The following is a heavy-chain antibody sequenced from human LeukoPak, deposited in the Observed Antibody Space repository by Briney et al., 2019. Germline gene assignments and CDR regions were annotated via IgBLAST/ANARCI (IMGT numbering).Heavy chain of an antibody. CDR1: GDSLTGYY. CDR2: IYYTGNT. CDR3: ARDQGYDFWSGYHYDY. Sequence: SETLSLTCTVSGDSLTGYYWGWIRQPPGKGLEGIGNIYYTGNTYYNPSLKSRVTISLDTSKNQFSLKLSSVTAADTAVYYCARDQGYDFWSGYHYDYWGQGTLVTVSS. J-gene: IGHJ4*02. V-gene: IGHV4-39*07. D-gene: IGHD3-3*01.